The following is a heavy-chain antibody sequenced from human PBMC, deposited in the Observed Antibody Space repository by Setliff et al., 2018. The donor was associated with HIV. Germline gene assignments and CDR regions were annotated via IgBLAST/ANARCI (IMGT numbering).Heavy chain of an antibody. Sequence: PGGSLRLSCAASGFTFSSYEMNWVRQAPGKGLEWVSYISSSGSTIYYADSVKGRFTISRDNAKNSLYLQMNSLRADDTAVYYCARDHPYFCSSTSCSFLDYWGQGTLVTVSS. J-gene: IGHJ4*02. D-gene: IGHD2-2*01. CDR1: GFTFSSYE. CDR2: ISSSGSTI. V-gene: IGHV3-48*03. CDR3: ARDHPYFCSSTSCSFLDY.